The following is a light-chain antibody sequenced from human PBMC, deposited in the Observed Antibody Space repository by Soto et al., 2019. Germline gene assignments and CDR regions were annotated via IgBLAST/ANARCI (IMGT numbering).Light chain of an antibody. J-gene: IGKJ5*01. V-gene: IGKV1-12*01. CDR2: AAS. CDR1: QGIRSW. Sequence: DIQMTQSPSSVSASVGDRVTITCRASQGIRSWLAWYQQKPGTAPKLLICAASTLQSGVASRFSGSGSGTDFSLTISSLQPDDFATYYCQQANSFPITFGQGTRLEIK. CDR3: QQANSFPIT.